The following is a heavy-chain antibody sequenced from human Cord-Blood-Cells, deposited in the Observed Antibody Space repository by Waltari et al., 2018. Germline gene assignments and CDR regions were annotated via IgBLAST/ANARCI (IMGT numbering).Heavy chain of an antibody. Sequence: QVQLVQSGAEVKKPGSSVKVSCKASGGTFSSYAISCVRQAPGQGLEWMGGIIPIFGTANYAQKFQGRVTITADESTSTAYMELSSLRSEDTAVYYCARFYCSSTSCYGWYFDLWGRGTLVTVSS. CDR3: ARFYCSSTSCYGWYFDL. CDR2: IIPIFGTA. D-gene: IGHD2-2*01. J-gene: IGHJ2*01. CDR1: GGTFSSYA. V-gene: IGHV1-69*01.